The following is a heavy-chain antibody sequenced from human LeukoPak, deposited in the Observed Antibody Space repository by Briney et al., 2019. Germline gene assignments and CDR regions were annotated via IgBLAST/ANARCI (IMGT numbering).Heavy chain of an antibody. CDR3: ARDYYDSSGSRNFDY. CDR2: INADSGGT. V-gene: IGHV1-2*06. Sequence: ASVKFSCKASGYTFTGYYMHGVRQDPGQALDWMGRINADSGGTNYAQKFQGRVTITRDTSISTAYMEPSRLRSDDTAVYYCARDYYDSSGSRNFDYWGQGTLVTVSS. J-gene: IGHJ4*02. D-gene: IGHD3-22*01. CDR1: GYTFTGYY.